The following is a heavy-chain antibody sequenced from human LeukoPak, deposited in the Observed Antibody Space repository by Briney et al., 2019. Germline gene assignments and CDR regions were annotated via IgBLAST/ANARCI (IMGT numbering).Heavy chain of an antibody. Sequence: GGSLRLSCAASGFTFSSYSMNWVRQAPGKGLEWVSSISISSSHRYYADSVKGRFTISRDNAKNSLYLQMNSLRAEDTAVYYCALGYDILTGRFDYWGQGTLVTVPS. CDR1: GFTFSSYS. CDR2: ISISSSHR. J-gene: IGHJ4*02. CDR3: ALGYDILTGRFDY. V-gene: IGHV3-21*01. D-gene: IGHD3-9*01.